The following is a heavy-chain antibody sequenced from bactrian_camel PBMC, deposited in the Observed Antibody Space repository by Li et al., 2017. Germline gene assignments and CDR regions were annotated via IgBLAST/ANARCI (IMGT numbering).Heavy chain of an antibody. D-gene: IGHD1*01. CDR2: VNTRGQPS. CDR3: APKMLYFTENGVNSNY. J-gene: IGHJ4*01. CDR1: GFTFSSYD. Sequence: VQLVESGGDLVQPGGSLTLSCTASGFTFSSYDMNWVRQAPGKGLECVSIVNTRGQPSYSADSVKDRFTISRDNAKNMMYLQMNSLKPEDAAMYYCAPKMLYFTENGVNSNYWGQGTQVTVS. V-gene: IGHV3S40*01.